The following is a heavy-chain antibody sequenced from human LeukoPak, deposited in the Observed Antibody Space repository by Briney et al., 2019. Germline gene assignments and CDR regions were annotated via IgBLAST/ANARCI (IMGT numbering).Heavy chain of an antibody. J-gene: IGHJ4*02. CDR2: ISSSSNTI. Sequence: GGSLRLSRAASGFTFSSYGMIWVRQAPGKGLEWISYISSSSNTIYYADSVKGRFTISRDNAKNSLYLQVSSLRAEDTAVYYGARDPGLMRAAACGDYWGQGTLVIVSS. CDR3: ARDPGLMRAAACGDY. CDR1: GFTFSSYG. D-gene: IGHD6-13*01. V-gene: IGHV3-48*01.